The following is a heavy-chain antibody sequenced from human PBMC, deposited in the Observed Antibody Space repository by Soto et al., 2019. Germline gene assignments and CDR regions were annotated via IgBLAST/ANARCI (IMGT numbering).Heavy chain of an antibody. CDR2: ILNDGSNR. Sequence: QVQLVEAGGGVVQPGRSLRLSCAASGFTFSNYGMHWVRQAPGKGLEWVAVILNDGSNRYHADSVKDRFTISRYNSKNTLYLQMNSLRAKDTAVYYCARDDEYWGNGIDVWGQGTTVTVS. V-gene: IGHV3-33*01. CDR1: GFTFSNYG. J-gene: IGHJ6*02. D-gene: IGHD3-16*01. CDR3: ARDDEYWGNGIDV.